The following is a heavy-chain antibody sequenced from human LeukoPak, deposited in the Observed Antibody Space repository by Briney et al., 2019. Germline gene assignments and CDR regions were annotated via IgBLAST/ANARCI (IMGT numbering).Heavy chain of an antibody. Sequence: GGSLRLSCAASGFTFSSYAMHWVRQAPGKGLEWVAVISYDGSNKYYADSVKGRFTISRDNSKNTVYLQMNSLRAEDTAIYYCAKDSSQGGDYFDYWGQGTLVTVSS. V-gene: IGHV3-30*04. CDR1: GFTFSSYA. J-gene: IGHJ4*02. CDR2: ISYDGSNK. CDR3: AKDSSQGGDYFDY. D-gene: IGHD3-16*01.